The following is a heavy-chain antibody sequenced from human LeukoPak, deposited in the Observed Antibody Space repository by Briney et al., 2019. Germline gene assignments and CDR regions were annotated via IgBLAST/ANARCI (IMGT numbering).Heavy chain of an antibody. CDR3: ATTLYSGIYGDAFDT. D-gene: IGHD1-26*01. Sequence: GESLKISCQASGYSFTNYWIGWVRQMPGKGLEWMGIMYPGDSETRYSPSFQSQVTISADKSISTAYLQWSSLKASDTAMYYCATTLYSGIYGDAFDTWGQGTMVTVSS. CDR1: GYSFTNYW. V-gene: IGHV5-51*01. J-gene: IGHJ3*02. CDR2: MYPGDSET.